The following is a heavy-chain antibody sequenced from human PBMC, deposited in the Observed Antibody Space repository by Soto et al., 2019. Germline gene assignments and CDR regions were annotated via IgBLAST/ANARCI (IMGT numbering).Heavy chain of an antibody. Sequence: GGSLRLSCAASGFSFSTHAMTWVRQAPGKGLEWVSSISAASAGIYYADSVKGRFTISRDNSKNTLYVQMNSLRAEDTAVYYCAKGGXAYCGGDCRYYFDYWGQGTLVTVSS. V-gene: IGHV3-23*01. CDR1: GFSFSTHA. CDR3: AKGGXAYCGGDCRYYFDY. J-gene: IGHJ4*02. CDR2: ISAASAGI. D-gene: IGHD2-21*02.